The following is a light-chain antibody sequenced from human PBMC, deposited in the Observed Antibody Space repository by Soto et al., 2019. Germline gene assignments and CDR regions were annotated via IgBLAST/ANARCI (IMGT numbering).Light chain of an antibody. CDR2: AAS. J-gene: IGKJ5*01. CDR1: QGIRNY. Sequence: EIQMTQSRSSLSASMGDTVTITSRASQGIRNYLAWYQQKPGKAPKLLIYAASTLQSGVPSRFSGSGSGTDFTLTIRSLQTEDVATYYCQRCDNARRITFGQGTRLEI. V-gene: IGKV1-27*01. CDR3: QRCDNARRIT.